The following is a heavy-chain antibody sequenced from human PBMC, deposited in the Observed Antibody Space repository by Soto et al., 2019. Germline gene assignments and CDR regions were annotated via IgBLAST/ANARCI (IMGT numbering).Heavy chain of an antibody. Sequence: GGSLRLSCAASGFTFSSYAMSWVRQAPGKGLEWVSAISGSGGSTYYADSVKGRFTISRDNSKNTLYLQMNSLRAEDTAVYYCAKEPTVTYVTRGRIRYSPHYFDYWGQGTLVTVSS. V-gene: IGHV3-23*01. CDR2: ISGSGGST. D-gene: IGHD4-17*01. CDR3: AKEPTVTYVTRGRIRYSPHYFDY. J-gene: IGHJ4*02. CDR1: GFTFSSYA.